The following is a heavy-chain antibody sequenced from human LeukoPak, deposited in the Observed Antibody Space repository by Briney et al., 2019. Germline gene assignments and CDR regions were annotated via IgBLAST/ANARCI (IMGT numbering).Heavy chain of an antibody. CDR2: ISSGSSYI. CDR3: ARAPHLGSSWFADAFDI. D-gene: IGHD6-13*01. CDR1: GFTFSSYS. J-gene: IGHJ3*02. V-gene: IGHV3-21*01. Sequence: GGSLRLSCAASGFTFSSYSMNWVRQAPGKGLEWVSSISSGSSYIYYADSVKGRFTISRDNAKNSLYLQMNSLRAEDTAVYYCARAPHLGSSWFADAFDIWGQGTMVTVSS.